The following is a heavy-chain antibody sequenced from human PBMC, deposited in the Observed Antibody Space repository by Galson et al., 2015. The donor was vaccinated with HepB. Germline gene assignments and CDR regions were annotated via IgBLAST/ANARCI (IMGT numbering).Heavy chain of an antibody. CDR2: IWNDGSKK. D-gene: IGHD3-22*01. Sequence: LRLSCAASGFTFSSYGMHWVRQAPGKGLEWVAVIWNDGSKKYYTDSVKGRFTISRDNSKNTLYLQVNSLRAEDTAVYYCARDSDGSSGYYYEEGPFDYWGQGTLVTVSS. CDR1: GFTFSSYG. J-gene: IGHJ4*01. CDR3: ARDSDGSSGYYYEEGPFDY. V-gene: IGHV3-33*01.